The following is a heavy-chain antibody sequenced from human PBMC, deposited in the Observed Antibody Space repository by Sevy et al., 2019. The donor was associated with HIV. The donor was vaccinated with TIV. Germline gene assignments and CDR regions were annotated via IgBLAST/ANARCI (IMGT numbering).Heavy chain of an antibody. CDR3: ARTASTHRWYYFDS. V-gene: IGHV3-7*01. CDR1: GFTFSSYW. D-gene: IGHD2-8*01. CDR2: IKQDGSEQ. Sequence: GGSLRLSCAASGFTFSSYWMSWVRQTPGKGLEWVANIKQDGSEQYYMDSVKGRFTISRDNAENSLYLQMNSLRVEDTAVYYCARTASTHRWYYFDSWGQGTPITVSS. J-gene: IGHJ4*02.